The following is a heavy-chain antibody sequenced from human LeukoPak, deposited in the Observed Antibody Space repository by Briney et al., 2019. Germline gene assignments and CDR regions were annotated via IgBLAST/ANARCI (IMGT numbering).Heavy chain of an antibody. V-gene: IGHV4-34*01. CDR2: INHSGST. CDR1: GGSFSGYC. J-gene: IGHJ5*02. Sequence: ASETLSLTCAVYGGSFSGYCWSWIRQPPGKGLEWIGEINHSGSTNYNPSLKSRVTISVDTSKNQFSLKLSSVTAADTAVYYCARGLPYDYVWGSYRYGHNWFDPWGQGTLVTVSS. D-gene: IGHD3-16*02. CDR3: ARGLPYDYVWGSYRYGHNWFDP.